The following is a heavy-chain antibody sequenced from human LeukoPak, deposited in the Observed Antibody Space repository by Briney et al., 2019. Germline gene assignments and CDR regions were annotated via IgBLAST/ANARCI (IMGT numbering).Heavy chain of an antibody. CDR3: ARGGGSYRPYDAFDI. Sequence: PGGSLRLSCAASGFTFSSYAMHWVRQAPGKGLEWVAVISYDGSNKYYADSVKGRFTISRDNSKNTLYLQMNSLRAEDTAVYYCARGGGSYRPYDAFDIWGQGTMVTVSS. CDR1: GFTFSSYA. J-gene: IGHJ3*02. V-gene: IGHV3-30*04. D-gene: IGHD1-26*01. CDR2: ISYDGSNK.